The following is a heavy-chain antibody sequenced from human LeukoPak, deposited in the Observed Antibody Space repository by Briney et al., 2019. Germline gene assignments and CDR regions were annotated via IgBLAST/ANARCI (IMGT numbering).Heavy chain of an antibody. Sequence: SETLSLTCAVYGGSFSGYYWSWIRQPPGKGLEWIGEINHSGSTNYNPFLKSRVTISVDTSKNQFSLKLSSVTAADTAVYYCARQVHYCSSTSCSYYYYYMDVWGKGTTVTVSS. J-gene: IGHJ6*03. CDR2: INHSGST. CDR3: ARQVHYCSSTSCSYYYYYMDV. V-gene: IGHV4-34*01. CDR1: GGSFSGYY. D-gene: IGHD2-2*01.